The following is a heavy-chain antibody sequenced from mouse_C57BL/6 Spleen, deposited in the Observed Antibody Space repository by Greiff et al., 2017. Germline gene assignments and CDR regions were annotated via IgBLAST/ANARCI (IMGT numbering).Heavy chain of an antibody. J-gene: IGHJ1*03. D-gene: IGHD1-1*01. CDR1: GYTFTEYT. CDR2: FYPGSGSI. V-gene: IGHV1-62-2*01. Sequence: QVQLKQSGAELVKPGASVKLSCKASGYTFTEYTIHWVKQRSGQGLEWIGWFYPGSGSIKYNEKFKDKATLTADKSSSTVYMERSRLTSEDSAVYFCARHEDRDYYGRYFDVWCTGTTVTVSS. CDR3: ARHEDRDYYGRYFDV.